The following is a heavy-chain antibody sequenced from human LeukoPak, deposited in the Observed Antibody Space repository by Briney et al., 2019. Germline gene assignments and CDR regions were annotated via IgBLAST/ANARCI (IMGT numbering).Heavy chain of an antibody. D-gene: IGHD3-10*01. Sequence: SETLSLTCAVSGYSISSGHYWGWIRQPPGKGLEWIGSIYHSGNTYYNPSLKSRVTISVDTSKNQFSLKLSSVTAADTAVYYCARGPITMVRGVLPALYWFDPWGQGTLVTVSS. CDR2: IYHSGNT. J-gene: IGHJ5*02. CDR3: ARGPITMVRGVLPALYWFDP. V-gene: IGHV4-38-2*01. CDR1: GYSISSGHY.